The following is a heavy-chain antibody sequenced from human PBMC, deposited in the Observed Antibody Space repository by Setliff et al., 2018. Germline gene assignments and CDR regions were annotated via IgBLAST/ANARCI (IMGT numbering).Heavy chain of an antibody. CDR1: GYSISSGYY. CDR3: ARLLVVTDAFDI. Sequence: SETLSLTCAVSGYSISSGYYWGWIRQPPGKGLEWIGSIYHSGSTYYNPSLKSRVTISVDTSKNQFSLKLSSVTAADTAVYCCARLLVVTDAFDIWGQGTMVTVSS. D-gene: IGHD3-22*01. CDR2: IYHSGST. J-gene: IGHJ3*02. V-gene: IGHV4-38-2*01.